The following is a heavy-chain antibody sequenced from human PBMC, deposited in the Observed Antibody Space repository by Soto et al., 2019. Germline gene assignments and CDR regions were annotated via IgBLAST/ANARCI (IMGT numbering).Heavy chain of an antibody. CDR3: ARHYYDSSGYYYNWFDP. V-gene: IGHV4-39*01. Sequence: SETLSLTCTVSGFSISSSSYYWGWIRQPPGKGLEWIGSIYYSGSTYYNPSLKSRVTISVDTSKNQFSLKLSSVTAADTAVYYCARHYYDSSGYYYNWFDPWGQGTLVTVSS. J-gene: IGHJ5*02. D-gene: IGHD3-22*01. CDR1: GFSISSSSYY. CDR2: IYYSGST.